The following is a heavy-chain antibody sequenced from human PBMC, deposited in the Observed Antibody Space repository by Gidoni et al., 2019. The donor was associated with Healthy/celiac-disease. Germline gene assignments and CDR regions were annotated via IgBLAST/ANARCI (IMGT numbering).Heavy chain of an antibody. D-gene: IGHD1-26*01. Sequence: EVQLVESGGGLVQPGGSLRLSCAASGFPFRSYEMNWVRQAPGKGLEWVSYISSSGSTIYYADSVKGRFTISRDNAKNSLYLQMNSLRAEDTAVYYCARDVGHSGSPGLGYWGQGTLVTVSS. V-gene: IGHV3-48*03. CDR1: GFPFRSYE. CDR2: ISSSGSTI. CDR3: ARDVGHSGSPGLGY. J-gene: IGHJ4*02.